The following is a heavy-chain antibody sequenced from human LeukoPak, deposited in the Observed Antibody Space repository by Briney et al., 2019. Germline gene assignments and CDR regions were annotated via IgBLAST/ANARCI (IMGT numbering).Heavy chain of an antibody. CDR3: ASEYNWKSDY. D-gene: IGHD1-20*01. CDR2: INPNSGGT. CDR1: GYTFIDYC. J-gene: IGHJ4*02. V-gene: IGHV1-2*06. Sequence: ASMKVSCKASGYTFIDYCIHWVRQAPGQGLEWMGRINPNSGGTNYAQKFQGRVTMTSDTSISTAYMELSRLRSDDTAVYYCASEYNWKSDYWGQGTLVTVSS.